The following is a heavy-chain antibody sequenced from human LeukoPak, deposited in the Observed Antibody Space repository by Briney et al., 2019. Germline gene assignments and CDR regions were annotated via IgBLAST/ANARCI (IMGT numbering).Heavy chain of an antibody. V-gene: IGHV3-48*04. Sequence: GGSLRLSCAASGFTFSTYSMNWVRQAPGKGLEWVSYISSSSNRIYYADSVKGRFTISRDNAKNSLYLQMNSLRAEDTAVYYCARGWISDSFDYWGQGTLVTVSS. CDR3: ARGWISDSFDY. CDR2: ISSSSNRI. D-gene: IGHD5-12*01. CDR1: GFTFSTYS. J-gene: IGHJ4*02.